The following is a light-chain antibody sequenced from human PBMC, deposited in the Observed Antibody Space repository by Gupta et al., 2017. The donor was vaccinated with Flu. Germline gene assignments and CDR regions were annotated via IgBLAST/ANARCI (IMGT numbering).Light chain of an antibody. CDR1: QSVLYSTNNKNY. Sequence: DIVMTQSPDSPAVSLGESATIKCKSSQSVLYSTNNKNYLAWYQQKPGQPPKLLIYWASTRESGVPDRFSGSGSGTDFTLTISSLQAEDVAVYYCQQYYSTPPLTFGGGTKVEIK. CDR2: WAS. CDR3: QQYYSTPPLT. J-gene: IGKJ4*01. V-gene: IGKV4-1*01.